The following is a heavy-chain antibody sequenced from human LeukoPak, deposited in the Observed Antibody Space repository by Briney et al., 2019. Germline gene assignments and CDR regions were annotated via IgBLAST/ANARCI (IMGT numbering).Heavy chain of an antibody. CDR3: ARVLSSGWYAFDI. D-gene: IGHD6-6*01. CDR1: GFTFSSHA. CDR2: VRDDGGTT. V-gene: IGHV3-23*01. Sequence: PGGSLRLSCAASGFTFSSHAMGWVRQAPGKGLEWVSVVRDDGGTTYYADSVKGRFTISRDNSKNTLYLQMNSLRAEDTAVYYCARVLSSGWYAFDIWGQGTMVTVSS. J-gene: IGHJ3*02.